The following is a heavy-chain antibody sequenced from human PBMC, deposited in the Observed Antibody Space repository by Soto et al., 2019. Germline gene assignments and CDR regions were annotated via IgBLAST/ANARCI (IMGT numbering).Heavy chain of an antibody. Sequence: QVQLVQSGAEVKRPGASVRVSCSASGYTFTTYAMHWVRQAPGQSLEWMGWIDPGNGNTRYSRNFQGRVSITRDTSASTAYMDLSNLRSEDTAVYYCASFNTFRVVTAMPLWGQGTMVTVSS. CDR2: IDPGNGNT. CDR3: ASFNTFRVVTAMPL. V-gene: IGHV1-3*01. CDR1: GYTFTTYA. D-gene: IGHD2-21*02. J-gene: IGHJ3*01.